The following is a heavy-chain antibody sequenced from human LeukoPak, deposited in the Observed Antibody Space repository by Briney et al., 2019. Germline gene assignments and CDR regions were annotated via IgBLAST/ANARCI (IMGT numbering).Heavy chain of an antibody. D-gene: IGHD4-17*01. CDR1: GFIFSSYA. CDR3: VKDTNYGAHYFDY. V-gene: IGHV3-64D*06. Sequence: HPGGSLRLSCSASGFIFSSYAMHWVRQAPGKGLEYVSAISSNGGSTYYADSVKGRFTISRDNSKNTLYLQMSSLRAEDTAVYYCVKDTNYGAHYFDYWGQGTLVTVSS. CDR2: ISSNGGST. J-gene: IGHJ4*02.